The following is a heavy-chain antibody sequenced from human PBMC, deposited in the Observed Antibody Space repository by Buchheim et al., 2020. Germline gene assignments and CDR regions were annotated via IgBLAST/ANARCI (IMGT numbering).Heavy chain of an antibody. Sequence: EVRLVESGGDLVQPGGSLRLSCAASGFTFGDYWMRWVRQAPGKGLEWVANTRQDGSENYYVDSVKGRFTISRDNAWKFLYLPMNSLRAEDTAVYYCARGGTWDSYYFGMDVWGQGTT. CDR3: ARGGTWDSYYFGMDV. D-gene: IGHD2-15*01. CDR1: GFTFGDYW. V-gene: IGHV3-7*01. CDR2: TRQDGSEN. J-gene: IGHJ6*02.